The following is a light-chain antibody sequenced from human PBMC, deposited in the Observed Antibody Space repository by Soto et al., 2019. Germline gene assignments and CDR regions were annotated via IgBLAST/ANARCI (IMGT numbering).Light chain of an antibody. CDR1: QDITRW. Sequence: DFQRTKCPSTLSASVGDRVTITCRASQDITRWLAWYQQKPGKAPKLLIYKASSLESGVPSRFSGSGSGTEFTLTISSLQPDDSATYYCQQYNILGTFGQGTKVEIK. CDR2: KAS. J-gene: IGKJ1*01. V-gene: IGKV1-5*03. CDR3: QQYNILGT.